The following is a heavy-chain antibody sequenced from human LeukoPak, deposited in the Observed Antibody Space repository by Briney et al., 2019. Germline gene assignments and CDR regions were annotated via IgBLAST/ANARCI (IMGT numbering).Heavy chain of an antibody. Sequence: SETLSLTCTVSGGSISSYYWSWIRQPPGKGLEWIGYIYYSGSTNYNPSLKSRVTISVDTSKNQFSLKLSSVTAADTAVYYCARGNMITFGGVIVMDWFDPWGQGTLVTVSS. V-gene: IGHV4-59*01. CDR1: GGSISSYY. CDR2: IYYSGST. D-gene: IGHD3-16*02. CDR3: ARGNMITFGGVIVMDWFDP. J-gene: IGHJ5*02.